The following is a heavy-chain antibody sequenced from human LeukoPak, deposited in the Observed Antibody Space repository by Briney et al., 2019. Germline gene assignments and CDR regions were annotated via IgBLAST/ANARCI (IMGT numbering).Heavy chain of an antibody. D-gene: IGHD3-16*02. CDR2: ISGSGGST. CDR1: GFTFSNYA. CDR3: AKEHYDYVWGSYRFGSFDY. V-gene: IGHV3-23*01. Sequence: PGGSLRLSCAASGFTFSNYAMNWVRQAPGKGLEWVSAISGSGGSTYYADSVKGRFTISRDNSKNTLYLQMNSLRAEDTAVYYCAKEHYDYVWGSYRFGSFDYWGQGTLVTVSS. J-gene: IGHJ4*02.